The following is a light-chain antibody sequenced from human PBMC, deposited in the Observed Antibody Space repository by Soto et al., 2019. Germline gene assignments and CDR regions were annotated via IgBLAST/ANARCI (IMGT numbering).Light chain of an antibody. CDR1: QAISNW. J-gene: IGKJ4*01. CDR3: QPANSFPLT. Sequence: DTQMTQSPSSVSASVGDRVIISCRTSQAISNWLAWYQHKPGQPPKLLIYAASSLQTGVPSRFSGSGSGTDFTLTISSLQPEDFATYYCQPANSFPLTFGGGTKVEIK. V-gene: IGKV1-12*01. CDR2: AAS.